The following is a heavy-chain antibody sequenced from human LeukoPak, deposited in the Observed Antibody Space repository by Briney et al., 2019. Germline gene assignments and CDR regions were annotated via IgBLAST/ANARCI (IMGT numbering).Heavy chain of an antibody. CDR1: GFTFGSSA. Sequence: SVTVSCKASGFTFGSSAMQWVRQARGQRLEWIGWIVLGSGNTNYAQKFQERVTITRDRSTITAYLELSGLRSDDTAVYYCAADRSAAGSFYCDSRGPTFAFDMGGQGTLVTVSS. V-gene: IGHV1-58*02. CDR3: AADRSAAGSFYCDSRGPTFAFDM. CDR2: IVLGSGNT. J-gene: IGHJ3*02. D-gene: IGHD2/OR15-2a*01.